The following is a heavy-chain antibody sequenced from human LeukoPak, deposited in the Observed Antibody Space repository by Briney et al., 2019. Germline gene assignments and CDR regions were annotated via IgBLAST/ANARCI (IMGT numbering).Heavy chain of an antibody. V-gene: IGHV6-1*01. D-gene: IGHD3-10*01. CDR3: ARDDPGRLSGFGELLFDY. CDR1: GDSVSSNSAA. J-gene: IGHJ4*02. Sequence: SQTLSLTCAISGDSVSSNSAAWNWIRQSPSRGLEWLGRTYYRSKWYNDYAVSVKSRITINPDTSKNQFSLQLNSVTPEDTAVYYCARDDPGRLSGFGELLFDYWGQGTLVTVSS. CDR2: TYYRSKWYN.